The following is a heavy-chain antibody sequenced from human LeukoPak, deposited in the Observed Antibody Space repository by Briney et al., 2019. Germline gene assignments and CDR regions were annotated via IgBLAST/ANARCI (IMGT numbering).Heavy chain of an antibody. J-gene: IGHJ3*02. Sequence: SETLSLTCTVSGGSISSHYWTWIRQPPGKGLEWIGYISYSGNTNYNPSLRSRVTILVDTSRNQISLKLSSVTAADTAVYYCARDPTTVTKGFDIWGQGTTVTVSS. CDR1: GGSISSHY. CDR2: ISYSGNT. CDR3: ARDPTTVTKGFDI. V-gene: IGHV4-59*11. D-gene: IGHD4-17*01.